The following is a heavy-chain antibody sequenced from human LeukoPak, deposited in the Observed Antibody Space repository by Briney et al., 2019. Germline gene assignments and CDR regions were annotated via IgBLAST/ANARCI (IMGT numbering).Heavy chain of an antibody. D-gene: IGHD6-13*01. Sequence: PGGSLRLSCAASGFTFSNAWMSWVRQAPGKGLEWVGRIKSKNDGGTTDYAARVKGRFTISRDDSKNPLYLQMISLQPEDTAVSYCTTALARTISSSWFPMGYWGQGTLVTVSS. V-gene: IGHV3-15*01. J-gene: IGHJ4*02. CDR3: TTALARTISSSWFPMGY. CDR1: GFTFSNAW. CDR2: IKSKNDGGTT.